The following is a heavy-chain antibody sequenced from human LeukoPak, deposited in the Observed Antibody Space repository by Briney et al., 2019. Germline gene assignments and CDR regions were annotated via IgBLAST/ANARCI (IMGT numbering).Heavy chain of an antibody. CDR2: INNDGSSA. D-gene: IGHD3-16*01. V-gene: IGHV3-74*01. J-gene: IGHJ6*02. CDR1: GFTFNNYW. Sequence: GGSLRLSCAASGFTFNNYWIHWVRQVPGKGLVWVSRINNDGSSASYVDSVKGRFTISRDNSKNTLYLQMNSLRADDTAIYYCARNQQLGGHSYYYYGMDVWGQGTTVTVSS. CDR3: ARNQQLGGHSYYYYGMDV.